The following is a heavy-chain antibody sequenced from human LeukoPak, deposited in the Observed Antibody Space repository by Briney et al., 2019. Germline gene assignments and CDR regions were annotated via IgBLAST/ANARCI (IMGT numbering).Heavy chain of an antibody. D-gene: IGHD4-17*01. Sequence: ASVKVSCKASGGTFTDYYMHWVRQAPGQGLEWMGRINPNSGVADYAQEFQGRVTMTRDTSINTVYMELSRLRSDDTAVYYCARENDYGDWRWYFDLWGRGTLVTVSS. CDR1: GGTFTDYY. CDR3: ARENDYGDWRWYFDL. V-gene: IGHV1-2*06. J-gene: IGHJ2*01. CDR2: INPNSGVA.